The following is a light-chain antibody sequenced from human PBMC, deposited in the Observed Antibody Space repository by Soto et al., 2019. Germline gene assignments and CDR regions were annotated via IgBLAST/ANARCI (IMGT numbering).Light chain of an antibody. CDR2: LNRDGSH. Sequence: QLVLTQSPSASASLGASVKLTCTLSSGHSNYAIAWHQQQPEKGPRYLMELNRDGSHSKGDGIPNRFSGSSSGAERYLTISSLQYEDEADYYCQTWGTGIVIFGGGTKLTVL. CDR3: QTWGTGIVI. CDR1: SGHSNYA. J-gene: IGLJ2*01. V-gene: IGLV4-69*01.